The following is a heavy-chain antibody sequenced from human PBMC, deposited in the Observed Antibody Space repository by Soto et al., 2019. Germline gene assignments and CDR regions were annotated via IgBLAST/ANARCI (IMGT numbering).Heavy chain of an antibody. CDR1: GITFSRYD. CDR3: ATQAWDL. J-gene: IGHJ5*02. Sequence: EVQLLESGGGLVQPGGSLRLSCEASGITFSRYDMSGVRQAPGKGLDWVSAINGGRSFYGDSVVGRFTVSRDNSQNTLYLPMNGLMVEDTAIYYCATQAWDLWGQGTLVTVSP. CDR2: INGGRS. V-gene: IGHV3-23*01.